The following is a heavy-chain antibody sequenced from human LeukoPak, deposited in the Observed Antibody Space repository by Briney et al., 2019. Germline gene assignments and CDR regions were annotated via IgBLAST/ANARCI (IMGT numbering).Heavy chain of an antibody. V-gene: IGHV3-66*04. D-gene: IGHD3-10*01. J-gene: IGHJ5*01. Sequence: PGGSLRLSCAASEFSVGSNYMTWVRQAPGKGLEWVSLIYSGGSTYYADSVKGRFTISRDNSKNTLYLQMNSLRAEGTAVYYCARRGNYYGSGSNNWFDPWGQGTMVTVSS. CDR2: IYSGGST. CDR3: ARRGNYYGSGSNNWFDP. CDR1: EFSVGSNY.